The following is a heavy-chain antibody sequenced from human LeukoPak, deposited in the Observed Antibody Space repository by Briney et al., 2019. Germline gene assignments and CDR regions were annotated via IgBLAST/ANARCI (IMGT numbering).Heavy chain of an antibody. J-gene: IGHJ4*02. V-gene: IGHV3-11*04. Sequence: GGSLRLSCAASGFTFSDYYMSWIRQAPGKGLEWVSYISSSGSTIYYADPVKGRFTISRDNAKNSLYLQMNSLRAEDTAVYYCARRGVVVPMYYFDYWGQGTLVTVSS. D-gene: IGHD2-21*01. CDR2: ISSSGSTI. CDR3: ARRGVVVPMYYFDY. CDR1: GFTFSDYY.